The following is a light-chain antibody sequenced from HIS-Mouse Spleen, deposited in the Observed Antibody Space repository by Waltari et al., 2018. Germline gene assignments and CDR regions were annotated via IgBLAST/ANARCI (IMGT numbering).Light chain of an antibody. V-gene: IGLV8-61*01. CDR2: STN. CDR3: VLYMGSGISWV. CDR1: SGSISTSYY. Sequence: QTVVTQEPSFSVSPGGTVTLTCGFSSGSISTSYYPSWYQQTPGQAPRTLIYSTNTRSSGVPDRFSGSILGNKAALTITGAQADDESDYYCVLYMGSGISWVFGGGTKLTVL. J-gene: IGLJ3*02.